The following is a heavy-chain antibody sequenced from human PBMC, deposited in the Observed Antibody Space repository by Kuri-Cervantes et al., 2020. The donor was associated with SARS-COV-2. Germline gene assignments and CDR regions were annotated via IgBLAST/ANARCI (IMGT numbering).Heavy chain of an antibody. V-gene: IGHV4-34*01. D-gene: IGHD3-10*01. CDR2: ITDGGSS. CDR3: ARGRGAKNY. J-gene: IGHJ4*02. Sequence: GSLRLSCSVYDGSFGRFYWGWIRQPPGKPLEWIGEITDGGSSDYNPSLMGRVTMSLDTARNQFSLNLTYVTAADTAVYFCARGRGAKNYWGQGTLVTVSS. CDR1: DGSFGRFY.